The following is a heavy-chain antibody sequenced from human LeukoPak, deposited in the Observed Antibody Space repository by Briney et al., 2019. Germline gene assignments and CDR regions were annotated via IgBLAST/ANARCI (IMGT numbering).Heavy chain of an antibody. Sequence: GSSVKVSCKASGGTFSSYAISWVRQAPGRGLEWMGGIIPIFGTANYAQKFQGRVTITADESTSTAYMELSSLRSEDTAVYYCARSAIAVAGIIHGYYFDYWGQGTLVTVSS. CDR3: ARSAIAVAGIIHGYYFDY. V-gene: IGHV1-69*01. D-gene: IGHD6-19*01. J-gene: IGHJ4*02. CDR1: GGTFSSYA. CDR2: IIPIFGTA.